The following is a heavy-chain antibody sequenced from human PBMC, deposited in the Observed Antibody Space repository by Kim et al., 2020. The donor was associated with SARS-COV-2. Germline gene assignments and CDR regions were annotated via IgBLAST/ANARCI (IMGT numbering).Heavy chain of an antibody. Sequence: GGSLRLSCTASGFTFNTYAMSWVRQAPGKGLEWVAGLSGSGGDTYYADAVKGRFTISRDNSKNTLYLQMNSLRAEDTAVYYCAKCRGYNYPSLAFDYWG. CDR2: LSGSGGDT. CDR3: AKCRGYNYPSLAFDY. CDR1: GFTFNTYA. V-gene: IGHV3-23*01. J-gene: IGHJ4*01. D-gene: IGHD5-18*01.